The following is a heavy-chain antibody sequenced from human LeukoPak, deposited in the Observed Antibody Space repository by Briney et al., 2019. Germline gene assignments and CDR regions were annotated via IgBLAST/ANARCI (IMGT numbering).Heavy chain of an antibody. CDR2: ISWNSGSI. CDR3: ARESTGFDY. D-gene: IGHD3-10*01. Sequence: GGSLRLSCAASGFTFDDYAMHWVRQARGKGLEWVSGISWNSGSIGYADSVKGRFTISRDNAKNSLYLQMNSLRAEDMALYYCARESTGFDYWGQGTLVTVSS. V-gene: IGHV3-9*03. J-gene: IGHJ4*02. CDR1: GFTFDDYA.